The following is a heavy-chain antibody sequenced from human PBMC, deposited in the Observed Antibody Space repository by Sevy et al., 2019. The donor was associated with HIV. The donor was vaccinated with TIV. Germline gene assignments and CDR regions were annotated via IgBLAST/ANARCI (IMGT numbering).Heavy chain of an antibody. CDR2: ISYDGSKK. J-gene: IGHJ6*02. D-gene: IGHD2-21*01. CDR3: ARTREGGDRCNRCYYYGMDV. CDR1: RFTFSTYT. V-gene: IGHV3-30-3*01. Sequence: GGSLRLSCAASRFTFSTYTMHWVRQAPGKGLEWVAVISYDGSKKYYADSVKGRFTISRDNSKNTLYLQMNSLRLEDTAGYFCARTREGGDRCNRCYYYGMDVWGQGTTVTVSS.